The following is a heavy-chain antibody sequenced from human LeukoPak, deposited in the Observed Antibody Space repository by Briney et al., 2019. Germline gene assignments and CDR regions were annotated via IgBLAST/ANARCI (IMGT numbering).Heavy chain of an antibody. Sequence: GGSLRLSCAASGFTFSSYWMSWVRQAPGKGLEWVANIKQDGSEKYYVDSVKGRFTISRDNAKNSLYLQMNSLRAEDTAVYYCARVRLMGSTSCLKYWSQGTLVTVSS. CDR2: IKQDGSEK. CDR1: GFTFSSYW. J-gene: IGHJ4*02. D-gene: IGHD2-2*01. V-gene: IGHV3-7*01. CDR3: ARVRLMGSTSCLKY.